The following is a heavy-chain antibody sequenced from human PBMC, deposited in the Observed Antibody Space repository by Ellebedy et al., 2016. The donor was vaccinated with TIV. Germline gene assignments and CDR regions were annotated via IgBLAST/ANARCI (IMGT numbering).Heavy chain of an antibody. J-gene: IGHJ6*02. CDR3: AREEPPTVLMVYAYYYGMDV. CDR1: GFTFSSYS. V-gene: IGHV3-48*02. D-gene: IGHD2-8*01. CDR2: ISSSSSTI. Sequence: GESLKISXAASGFTFSSYSMNWVRQAPGKGLEWVSYISSSSSTIYYADSVKGRFTISRDNAKNSLYLQMNSLRDEDTAVYYCAREEPPTVLMVYAYYYGMDVWGQGTTVTVSS.